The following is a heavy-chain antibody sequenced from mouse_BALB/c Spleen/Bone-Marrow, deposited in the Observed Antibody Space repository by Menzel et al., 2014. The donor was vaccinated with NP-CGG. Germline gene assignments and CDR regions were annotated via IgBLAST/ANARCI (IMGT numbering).Heavy chain of an antibody. J-gene: IGHJ2*01. CDR1: GFTFSTYG. CDR3: TRQITTDFDY. CDR2: ISSGGSHS. V-gene: IGHV5-6*01. Sequence: EVQGVESGGDLVKPGGSLKLSCAASGFTFSTYGISWVRQTPDKRLEWVATISSGGSHSYYSDSVKGRFTISRDNAKNTLYLQMSSPKSVDTAMFYCTRQITTDFDYWGHGATLTVPS. D-gene: IGHD1-1*01.